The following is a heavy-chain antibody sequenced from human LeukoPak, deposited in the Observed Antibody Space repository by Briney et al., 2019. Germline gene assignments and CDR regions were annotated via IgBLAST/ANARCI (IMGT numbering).Heavy chain of an antibody. V-gene: IGHV3-23*01. Sequence: GGSLRLSCAASGFTFSSYAMSWVRQAPGKGLELVSAISGSGGSTYYADSVKGRFTISRDNSKNTLYLQMSSLRAEDTAVYYCAKGPLRRLWPFDYWGQGTLVTVSS. D-gene: IGHD5-18*01. J-gene: IGHJ4*02. CDR2: ISGSGGST. CDR3: AKGPLRRLWPFDY. CDR1: GFTFSSYA.